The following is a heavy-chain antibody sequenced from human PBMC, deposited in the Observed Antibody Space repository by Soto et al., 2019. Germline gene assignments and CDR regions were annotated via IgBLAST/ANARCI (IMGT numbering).Heavy chain of an antibody. CDR3: AKEAVAAPWDLRFDY. CDR1: GFTFTSYG. Sequence: VQLLQSGGGLVQPGGSLELSCAASGFTFTSYGMSWVRQAPGKGLEWVSAVGSGDNTFYADSVKGRFTISRDNFKNTLYLLMNSLRADDTAVYYCAKEAVAAPWDLRFDYWGQGALVTVSS. CDR2: VGSGDNT. V-gene: IGHV3-23*01. J-gene: IGHJ4*02. D-gene: IGHD6-19*01.